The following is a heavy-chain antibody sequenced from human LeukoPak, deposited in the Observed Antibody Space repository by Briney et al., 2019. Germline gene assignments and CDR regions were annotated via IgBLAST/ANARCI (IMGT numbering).Heavy chain of an antibody. Sequence: ASVKVSCKASGYTFTSYYMHWVRQAPGQGLEWMGIINPSGGSTNYAQKLQGRVTMTTDTSTSTAYMELRSLRSDDTAVYYCAREISYYDILTGYYTRGRFDPWGQGTLVTVSS. D-gene: IGHD3-9*01. CDR2: INPSGGST. V-gene: IGHV1-46*01. CDR3: AREISYYDILTGYYTRGRFDP. CDR1: GYTFTSYY. J-gene: IGHJ5*02.